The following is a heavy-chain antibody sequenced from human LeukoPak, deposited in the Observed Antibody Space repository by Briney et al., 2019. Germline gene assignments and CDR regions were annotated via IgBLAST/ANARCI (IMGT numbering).Heavy chain of an antibody. D-gene: IGHD1-26*01. J-gene: IGHJ4*02. CDR1: GGSISSYY. CDR3: ARHGASGSYLYYFDY. Sequence: SETLSLTCTVSGGSISSYYWSWIRQTRAKGLEWIGDIYYSGSTNYNPSLKSRVTISVDTSKNQFSLKLSSVTAADTAVYFCARHGASGSYLYYFDYWGQGTLVTVSS. V-gene: IGHV4-59*08. CDR2: IYYSGST.